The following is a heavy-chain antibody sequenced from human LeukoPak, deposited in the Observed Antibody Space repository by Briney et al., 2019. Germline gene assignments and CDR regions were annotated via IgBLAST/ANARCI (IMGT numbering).Heavy chain of an antibody. CDR2: ISSSSSYI. CDR1: GFTFSSYS. V-gene: IGHV3-21*01. J-gene: IGHJ4*02. Sequence: GGSLRLSCAASGFTFSSYSMNWVRQAPGKGLEWVSSISSSSSYIYYADSVKGRFTISRDNAKNSLYLQMNSLRAEDTAVYYCARDASSGMTCYYDSSSYWGQGTLVTVSS. D-gene: IGHD3-22*01. CDR3: ARDASSGMTCYYDSSSY.